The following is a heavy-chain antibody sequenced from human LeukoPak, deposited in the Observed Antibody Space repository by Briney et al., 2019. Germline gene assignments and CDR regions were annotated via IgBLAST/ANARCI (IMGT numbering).Heavy chain of an antibody. V-gene: IGHV4-61*02. CDR3: ARLHYYGSGSPDY. CDR2: IYTSGST. Sequence: SETLSLTCTVSGGSISSGSYYWSWIRQPAGKGLEWIGRIYTSGSTNYNPSLKSRVTISVDTSKNQFSLKLSSVTAADTAVYYCARLHYYGSGSPDYWGQGTLVTVSS. D-gene: IGHD3-10*01. CDR1: GGSISSGSYY. J-gene: IGHJ4*02.